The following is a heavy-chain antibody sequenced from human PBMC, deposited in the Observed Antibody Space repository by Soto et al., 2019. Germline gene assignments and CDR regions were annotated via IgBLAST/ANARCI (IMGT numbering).Heavy chain of an antibody. CDR3: ARGSVVVVAARFDY. Sequence: GVSLRLSCTASGLTFISYSMNWVRKAPGKGLEWVSSISSSSSYIYYADSVKGRFTISRDNAKNPLYLQMNSLRAEDTAVYYCARGSVVVVAARFDYWGQGTLVTVSS. D-gene: IGHD2-15*01. CDR1: GLTFISYS. CDR2: ISSSSSYI. V-gene: IGHV3-21*01. J-gene: IGHJ4*02.